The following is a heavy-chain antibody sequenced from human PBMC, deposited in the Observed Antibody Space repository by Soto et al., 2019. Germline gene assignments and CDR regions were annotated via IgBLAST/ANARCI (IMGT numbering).Heavy chain of an antibody. CDR2: IYYSGST. J-gene: IGHJ4*02. CDR3: ARVRITIFGVAKYYFDY. V-gene: IGHV4-31*03. D-gene: IGHD3-3*01. Sequence: SETLSLTCTVSGGSISSGGYYWSWIRQHPGKGLEWIGYIYYSGSTYYNPSLKSRVTISVDTSKNQFSLKLSSVTAADTAVYYCARVRITIFGVAKYYFDYWGQGTLVTVSS. CDR1: GGSISSGGYY.